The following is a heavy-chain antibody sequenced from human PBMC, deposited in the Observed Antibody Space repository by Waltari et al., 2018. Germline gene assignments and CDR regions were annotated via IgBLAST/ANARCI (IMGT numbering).Heavy chain of an antibody. J-gene: IGHJ4*02. V-gene: IGHV4-34*01. Sequence: QVQLQQWGAGLLKPSETLSLTCAVYGGSFSGYYWSWIRQPPGKGLEWIGEIKHSGSTNYNPSLKSRVTISVDTSKNQFSLKLSSVTAADTAVYYCARGCKTGTGGVCYRVAFDYWGQGTLVTVSS. D-gene: IGHD2-8*02. CDR1: GGSFSGYY. CDR3: ARGCKTGTGGVCYRVAFDY. CDR2: IKHSGST.